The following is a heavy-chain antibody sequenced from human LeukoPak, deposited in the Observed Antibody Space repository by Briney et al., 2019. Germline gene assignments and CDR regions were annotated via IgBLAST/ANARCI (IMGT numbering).Heavy chain of an antibody. D-gene: IGHD6-13*01. CDR2: IYTSGST. CDR3: ARETTGAGTARPFDY. CDR1: GGSISNFY. V-gene: IGHV4-4*07. Sequence: SETLSLTCTVSGGSISNFYWSWIRQPAGKTLEWIGRIYTSGSTNYNPSLKSRVTMSVDTSKNQFSLKLSSVTAADTAVHFCARETTGAGTARPFDYWGQGTLVTVSS. J-gene: IGHJ4*02.